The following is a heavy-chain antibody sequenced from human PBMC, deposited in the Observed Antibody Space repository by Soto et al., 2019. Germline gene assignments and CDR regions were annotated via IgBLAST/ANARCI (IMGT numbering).Heavy chain of an antibody. Sequence: EVQLLESGGGLVPPGGSLRLSCAASGFTFSSDGMTWFRQAPGKGLEWVSFSSATGAGTYYADSVKGRFTISRDNSKNTLYLQMTSLRADDTAVYYCAKDRRAGGNYGFYSDFWGQGALVIVSS. D-gene: IGHD1-7*01. CDR1: GFTFSSDG. CDR3: AKDRRAGGNYGFYSDF. V-gene: IGHV3-23*01. J-gene: IGHJ4*02. CDR2: SSATGAGT.